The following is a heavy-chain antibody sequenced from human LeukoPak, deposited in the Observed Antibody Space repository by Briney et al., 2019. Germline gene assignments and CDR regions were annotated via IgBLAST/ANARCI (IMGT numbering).Heavy chain of an antibody. D-gene: IGHD4-17*01. CDR3: AKASSRTTVTSDYYYYGMDV. J-gene: IGHJ6*02. CDR1: GFTFSSYA. V-gene: IGHV3-23*01. CDR2: ISGSGRNT. Sequence: GGSLRHSCAASGFTFSSYAMSWVRQAPGKGLEWVSGISGSGRNTYYADSVKGRFTISRDNSKNTLYLQMNSLRAEDTAVYYCAKASSRTTVTSDYYYYGMDVWGQGTTVTVSS.